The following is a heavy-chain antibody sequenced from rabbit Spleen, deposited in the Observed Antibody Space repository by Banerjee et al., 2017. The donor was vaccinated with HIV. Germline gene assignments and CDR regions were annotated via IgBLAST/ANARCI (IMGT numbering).Heavy chain of an antibody. CDR2: IYNGDGTT. D-gene: IGHD4-1*01. Sequence: QSLEESGGDLVKPGASLTLTCTASGFSFSSYYYMCWVRQAPGKGPEFIACIYNGDGTTYYASWVNGLFTVSKTSSTTATLQMTSPTAADTATYFCARDLDGIIGWNFGWWGQGTLVTVS. V-gene: IGHV1S40*01. CDR3: ARDLDGIIGWNFGW. J-gene: IGHJ6*01. CDR1: GFSFSSYYY.